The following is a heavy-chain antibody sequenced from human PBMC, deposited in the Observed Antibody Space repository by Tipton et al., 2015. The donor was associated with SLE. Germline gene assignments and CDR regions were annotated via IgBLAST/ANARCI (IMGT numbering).Heavy chain of an antibody. CDR1: AGSISSHY. Sequence: TLSLTCTVSAGSISSHYWSWIRQPPGKGLEWIGYIYYSGSTNYNPSLKSRVTISVDTSKNQFSLKLSSVTAADTAVYYCARDSVAGSGMDVWGQGTTVTVSS. V-gene: IGHV4-59*11. CDR3: ARDSVAGSGMDV. J-gene: IGHJ6*02. CDR2: IYYSGST. D-gene: IGHD6-19*01.